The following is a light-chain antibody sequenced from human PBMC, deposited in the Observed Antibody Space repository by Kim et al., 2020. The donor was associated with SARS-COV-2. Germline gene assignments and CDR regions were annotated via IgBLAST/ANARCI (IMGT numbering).Light chain of an antibody. Sequence: QSVLTQPPSVSGAPGQRVTISCTGSSSNIGAGYDVHWYQQLPGRAPKLLIFADSRRPSGVPDRLSCSKSGTSASLAITGLQAEDESDYYCQSYDNRLSGWVFGGGTQLTVL. CDR1: SSNIGAGYD. CDR2: ADS. CDR3: QSYDNRLSGWV. V-gene: IGLV1-40*01. J-gene: IGLJ3*02.